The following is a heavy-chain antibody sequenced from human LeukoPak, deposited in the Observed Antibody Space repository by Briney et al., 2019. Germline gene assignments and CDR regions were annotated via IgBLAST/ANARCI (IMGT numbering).Heavy chain of an antibody. CDR1: GFAVSSNY. Sequence: PGGSLRLSCAASGFAVSSNYMSWVRQAPGKGLEWVSVVYSGGSTYYADSVKGRFTISRDNSKNTLYLQMNSLRAEDTAVYYCAKILPDTVTADYWGQGTLVTVSS. J-gene: IGHJ4*02. V-gene: IGHV3-53*05. D-gene: IGHD4-11*01. CDR3: AKILPDTVTADY. CDR2: VYSGGST.